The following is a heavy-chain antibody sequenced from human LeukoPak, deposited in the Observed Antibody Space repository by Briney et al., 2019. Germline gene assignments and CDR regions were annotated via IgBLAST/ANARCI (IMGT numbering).Heavy chain of an antibody. Sequence: SGTLSLTCTVSGGSISSYYWSWIRQPAGKGLEWIGRIYTSGSTNYNPSLKSRVTMSVDTSKNQFSLKLSSVTAADTAVYYCARDRLGDVSGSYFEDYWGQGTLVTVSS. V-gene: IGHV4-4*07. CDR1: GGSISSYY. D-gene: IGHD3-16*01. CDR3: ARDRLGDVSGSYFEDY. J-gene: IGHJ4*02. CDR2: IYTSGST.